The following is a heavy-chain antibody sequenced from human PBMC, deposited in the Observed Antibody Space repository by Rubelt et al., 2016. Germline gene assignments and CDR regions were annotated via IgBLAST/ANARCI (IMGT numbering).Heavy chain of an antibody. CDR1: GGSISSSSYY. Sequence: QLQLQESGPGLVKPSETLSLTCTVSGGSISSSSYYWGWIRQPPGKGLEWIGEINHSGSTNYNPSLKSRVTISVDTSKNQFSLKLSSVTAADTAVYYCARALFVYGDPYYFDYWGQGTLVTVSS. V-gene: IGHV4-39*07. J-gene: IGHJ4*02. D-gene: IGHD4-17*01. CDR3: ARALFVYGDPYYFDY. CDR2: INHSGST.